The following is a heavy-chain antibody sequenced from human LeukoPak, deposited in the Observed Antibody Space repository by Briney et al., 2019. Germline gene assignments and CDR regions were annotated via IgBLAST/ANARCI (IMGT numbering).Heavy chain of an antibody. D-gene: IGHD3-10*01. J-gene: IGHJ6*03. CDR2: ISGSGGST. Sequence: GGSLRLSCAASGFTFSSYAMSWVRQAPGKGLEWVPAISGSGGSTYYADSVKGRFTISRDNSKNTLYLQMNSLRAEDTAVYYCAKDSGSGSYPRYYYYYYMDVWGKGTTVTVSS. CDR1: GFTFSSYA. CDR3: AKDSGSGSYPRYYYYYYMDV. V-gene: IGHV3-23*01.